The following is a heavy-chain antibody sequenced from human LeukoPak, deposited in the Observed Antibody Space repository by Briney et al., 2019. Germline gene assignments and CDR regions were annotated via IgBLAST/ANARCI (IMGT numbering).Heavy chain of an antibody. CDR2: ISGSGGST. J-gene: IGHJ4*02. D-gene: IGHD6-13*01. Sequence: PGGSLRLSCAASGFTFSDYYMSWIRQAPGKGLEWVSAISGSGGSTYYADSVKGRFTISRDNSKNTLYLQMNSLRAEDTAVYYCAKSPLYSSSWYADYWGQGTLVTVSS. CDR1: GFTFSDYY. V-gene: IGHV3-23*01. CDR3: AKSPLYSSSWYADY.